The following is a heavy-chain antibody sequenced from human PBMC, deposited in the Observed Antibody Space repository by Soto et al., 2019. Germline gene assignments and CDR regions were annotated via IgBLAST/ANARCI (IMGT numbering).Heavy chain of an antibody. V-gene: IGHV4-39*01. Sequence: QLQLQESGPGLVQPSETLSLTCNVSGGSTSSNSYYWGWIRQPPGKGLEWIGTIYYSGRAFYNPSLKSRVTMSVDTSKNQFSLKLTSVTAADTAVYYCATSYYDVLTGFVWFDPWGQGTLVTVSS. CDR1: GGSTSSNSYY. CDR2: IYYSGRA. D-gene: IGHD3-9*01. J-gene: IGHJ5*02. CDR3: ATSYYDVLTGFVWFDP.